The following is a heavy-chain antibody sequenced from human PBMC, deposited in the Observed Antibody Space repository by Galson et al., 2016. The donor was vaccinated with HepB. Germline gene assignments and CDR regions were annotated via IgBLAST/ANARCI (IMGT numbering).Heavy chain of an antibody. CDR1: GYTFTSYA. Sequence: SVKVSCKASGYTFTSYAMHWVRQAPGQRLEWMGWINAGNGYTKYSQRFQGRVTITRDTSASTAYMELSSLRSEDTAVYYCARGSSWYPHFDYWGHGTLATVSS. CDR3: ARGSSWYPHFDY. J-gene: IGHJ4*01. CDR2: INAGNGYT. V-gene: IGHV1-3*01. D-gene: IGHD6-13*01.